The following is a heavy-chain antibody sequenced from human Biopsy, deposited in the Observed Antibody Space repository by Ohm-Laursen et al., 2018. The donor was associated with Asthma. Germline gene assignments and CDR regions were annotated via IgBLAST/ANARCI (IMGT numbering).Heavy chain of an antibody. CDR3: AKDVFPGWELRRGPDY. Sequence: SLRLSCTASGFTFHNYVMHWVRQAPGKGLDWVALISYDGSNDFYADSVKGRFTISRDNSRNTLHLQMNSLRAEDTAVYYCAKDVFPGWELRRGPDYWGQGTLVTVSS. D-gene: IGHD1-26*01. CDR2: ISYDGSND. CDR1: GFTFHNYV. J-gene: IGHJ4*02. V-gene: IGHV3-30*18.